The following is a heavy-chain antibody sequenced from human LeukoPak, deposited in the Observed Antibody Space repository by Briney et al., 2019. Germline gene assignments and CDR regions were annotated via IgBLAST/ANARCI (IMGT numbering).Heavy chain of an antibody. CDR3: ARIGDY. J-gene: IGHJ4*02. CDR1: GGSISSSW. V-gene: IGHV4-4*02. Sequence: SGTLSLTCAVSGGSISSSWWSWVRQPPGKGLEWIGEIFHSGSTNYNPSLKSRVTISVDKSKNHFSLELTSVTAADTAVYYCARIGDYWGQGTLVTVSS. CDR2: IFHSGST.